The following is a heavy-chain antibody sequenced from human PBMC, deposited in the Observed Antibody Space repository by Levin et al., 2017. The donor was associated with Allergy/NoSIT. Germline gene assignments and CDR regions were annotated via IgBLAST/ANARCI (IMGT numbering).Heavy chain of an antibody. Sequence: RASGPTLVKPTQTLTLTCTFSGFSLSTIGMRVSWIRQPPGKALEWLARIDWDDEKFYSTSLKTRLIISKDTSKNQVVLTLTNMGPADTGTYYCARTFRNEYGSGSFAHDYWGQGTLATVSA. J-gene: IGHJ4*02. CDR3: ARTFRNEYGSGSFAHDY. CDR1: GFSLSTIGMR. D-gene: IGHD3-10*01. CDR2: IDWDDEK. V-gene: IGHV2-70*17.